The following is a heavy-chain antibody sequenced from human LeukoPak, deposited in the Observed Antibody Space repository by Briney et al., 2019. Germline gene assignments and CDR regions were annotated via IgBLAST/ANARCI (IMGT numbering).Heavy chain of an antibody. CDR2: IYPDDSDT. Sequence: GESLKISCEGSGYSFSTYWIGWVRQMPGEGLEWMGVIYPDDSDTTYSPSFQGRVTISVDKAISTAYLQWSSLKASGTAMYYCTRQLDNGGYCWDQGTLVTVSS. CDR1: GYSFSTYW. CDR3: TRQLDNGGYC. D-gene: IGHD3-22*01. V-gene: IGHV5-51*01. J-gene: IGHJ4*02.